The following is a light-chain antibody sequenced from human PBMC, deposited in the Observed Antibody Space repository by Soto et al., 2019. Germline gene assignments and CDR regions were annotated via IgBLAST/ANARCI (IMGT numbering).Light chain of an antibody. V-gene: IGKV1-39*01. CDR2: AAS. CDR3: QQSYSTPLT. Sequence: DIQMTQSPSSLSASVGDRVTITCRASQSLSSYLNWYQQKPGKALKLLIYAASSLQSGVPSRFSGSGSGTDFTLTISSLQPEDFATYYCQQSYSTPLTFGGGTKVEIK. CDR1: QSLSSY. J-gene: IGKJ4*01.